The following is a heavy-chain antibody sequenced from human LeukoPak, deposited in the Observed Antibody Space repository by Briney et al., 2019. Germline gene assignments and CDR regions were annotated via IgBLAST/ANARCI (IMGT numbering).Heavy chain of an antibody. CDR3: ARGDAFSGDH. CDR1: GFSFTNFW. V-gene: IGHV3-7*04. J-gene: IGHJ4*02. CDR2: IHPEGNEK. Sequence: GGSLRLSCAVSGFSFTNFWMSWARQAPGRGLEWVANIHPEGNEKYHVESVKGRFTISRDNTKNLLFLQMNGLRVEDTAVYYCARGDAFSGDHWGQGTLVTVSS.